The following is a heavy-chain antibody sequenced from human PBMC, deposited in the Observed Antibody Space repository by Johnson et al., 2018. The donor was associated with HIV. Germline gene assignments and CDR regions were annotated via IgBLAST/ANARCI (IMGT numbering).Heavy chain of an antibody. CDR3: AKGLGRAAAGTRNAFDI. J-gene: IGHJ3*02. CDR1: GFTFDDYG. CDR2: ISGRGGNT. V-gene: IGHV3-20*04. Sequence: MQLVESGGGVVRPGGSLRLSCAASGFTFDDYGMSWVRQAPGKGLEWVSDISGRGGNTYYADSVRGRFTISSDNSKNTLYLQMNSLSAEDTAVYYCAKGLGRAAAGTRNAFDIWGQGTMVTVSS. D-gene: IGHD6-13*01.